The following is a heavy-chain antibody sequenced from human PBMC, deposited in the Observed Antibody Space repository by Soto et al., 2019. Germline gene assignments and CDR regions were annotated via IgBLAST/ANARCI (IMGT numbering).Heavy chain of an antibody. CDR3: ARDRSGNYLFDY. Sequence: EVQLVESGGGLVKPGGSLRLSCAASGFTFSSYSMNWVRQAPGKGLEWVSSISSSGSYIYYADSVKGRFTISRDNAKNLLYLQMNSLRAEDTAVYYCARDRSGNYLFDYWGQGTLVTVSS. CDR2: ISSSGSYI. V-gene: IGHV3-21*02. D-gene: IGHD1-26*01. CDR1: GFTFSSYS. J-gene: IGHJ4*02.